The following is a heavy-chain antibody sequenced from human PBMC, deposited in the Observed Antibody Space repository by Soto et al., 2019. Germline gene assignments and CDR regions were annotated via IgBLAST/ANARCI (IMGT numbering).Heavy chain of an antibody. V-gene: IGHV3-23*01. D-gene: IGHD3-10*01. CDR3: AKYFGGGYYYGMDV. Sequence: GGSLRLSCAASGFTFSSYAMSWVRQAPGKGLEWVSLISGSGGSTFYADSVKGRFTISRDNFKNTLFLQMNSLRVEDTAVYYCAKYFGGGYYYGMDVWGQGTTVTVSS. CDR1: GFTFSSYA. CDR2: ISGSGGST. J-gene: IGHJ6*02.